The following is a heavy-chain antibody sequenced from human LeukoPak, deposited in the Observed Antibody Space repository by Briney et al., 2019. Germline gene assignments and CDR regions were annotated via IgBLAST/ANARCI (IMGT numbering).Heavy chain of an antibody. J-gene: IGHJ4*02. CDR1: GFTFSSYG. CDR3: AKDIGDYYDSSGYSFDY. CDR2: ISYDGSNK. V-gene: IGHV3-30*18. Sequence: GGSLRLSCAASGFTFSSYGMHWVRQAPGKGLEWVAVISYDGSNKYYADSVKGRFTISRDNSKNTLYLQMNSLRAEDTAVYYCAKDIGDYYDSSGYSFDYWGQGTLVTVSS. D-gene: IGHD3-22*01.